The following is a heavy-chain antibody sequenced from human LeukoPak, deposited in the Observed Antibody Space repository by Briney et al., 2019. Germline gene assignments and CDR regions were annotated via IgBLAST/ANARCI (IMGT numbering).Heavy chain of an antibody. CDR3: ARLRRWLRWRPFDY. D-gene: IGHD5-24*01. CDR1: GGSFSGYY. CDR2: INHSGST. V-gene: IGHV4-34*01. J-gene: IGHJ4*02. Sequence: SETLSLTCAVYGGSFSGYYWSWIRQPPGKGLEWIGEINHSGSTNYNPSLKSRVTISVDTSKNQFSLKLSSVTAADTAVYYCARLRRWLRWRPFDYWGQGTLVTVSS.